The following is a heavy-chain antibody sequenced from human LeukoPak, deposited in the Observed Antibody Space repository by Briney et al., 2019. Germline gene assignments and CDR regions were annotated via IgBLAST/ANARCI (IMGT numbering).Heavy chain of an antibody. CDR1: GYSFTTYW. D-gene: IGHD6-25*01. Sequence: GESLKISCKVSGYSFTTYWIGWVRQMPGKGLEWMGIIYPGDSDTKYSRSFQGQVIISADKSTTTAYLQWSSLKASDTAMYYCARRQAAAVNWFDSWGQGTLVTVSS. J-gene: IGHJ5*01. V-gene: IGHV5-51*01. CDR2: IYPGDSDT. CDR3: ARRQAAAVNWFDS.